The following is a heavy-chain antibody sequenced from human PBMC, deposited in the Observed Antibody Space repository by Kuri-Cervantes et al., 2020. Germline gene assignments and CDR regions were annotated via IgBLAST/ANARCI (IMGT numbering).Heavy chain of an antibody. CDR2: ISWDGGST. Sequence: GESLKISCAASGFTFDDYAMHWVRQAPGKGLEWVSLISWDGGSTYYADSVKGRFTISRDNSKNSLYLQMNSLRAEDTAVYYCARSIMGAGGTGAFNMWGQGTMVTVSS. CDR3: ARSIMGAGGTGAFNM. V-gene: IGHV3-43D*04. CDR1: GFTFDDYA. D-gene: IGHD6-13*01. J-gene: IGHJ3*02.